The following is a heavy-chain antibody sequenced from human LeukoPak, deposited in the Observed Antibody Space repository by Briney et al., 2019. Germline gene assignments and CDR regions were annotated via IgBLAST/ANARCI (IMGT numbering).Heavy chain of an antibody. D-gene: IGHD5-24*01. J-gene: IGHJ4*02. CDR3: TRGEIDGPDFDQ. V-gene: IGHV1-2*02. CDR1: GYIFTAYY. Sequence: ASVKVSCKASGYIFTAYYMHWVRQAPGEGPEWMGWINGNTGGTNYARKFRGRVTMTRDTSITTAYMEVSGLRSDDTAVYFCTRGEIDGPDFDQWGQGTLVTVSS. CDR2: INGNTGGT.